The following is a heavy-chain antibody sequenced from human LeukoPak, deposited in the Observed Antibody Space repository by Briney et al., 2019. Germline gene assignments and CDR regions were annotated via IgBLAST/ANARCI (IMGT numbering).Heavy chain of an antibody. D-gene: IGHD1-14*01. CDR3: AGSIEPYFDY. J-gene: IGHJ4*02. CDR2: INHSGST. Sequence: SETLSLTCTVSGGSISSYYWSWIRQPPGKGLEWIGEINHSGSTNYNPSLKSRVTISVDTSKNQFSLKLSSVTAADTAVYYCAGSIEPYFDYWGQGTLVTVSS. V-gene: IGHV4-34*01. CDR1: GGSISSYY.